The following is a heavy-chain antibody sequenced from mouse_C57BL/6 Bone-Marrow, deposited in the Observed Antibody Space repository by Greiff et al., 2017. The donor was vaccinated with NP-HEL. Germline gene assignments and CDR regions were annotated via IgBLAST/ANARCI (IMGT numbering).Heavy chain of an antibody. J-gene: IGHJ3*01. V-gene: IGHV5-9-1*02. CDR2: ISSGGDYI. CDR1: GFTFSSYA. Sequence: EVMLVESGEGLVKPGGSLKLSCAASGFTFSSYAMSWVRQTPEKRLEWVAYISSGGDYIYYADTVKGRFTISRDNARNTLYLQMSSLKSEDTAMYYCTSLYDGYYPAWFAYWGQGTLVTVSA. CDR3: TSLYDGYYPAWFAY. D-gene: IGHD2-3*01.